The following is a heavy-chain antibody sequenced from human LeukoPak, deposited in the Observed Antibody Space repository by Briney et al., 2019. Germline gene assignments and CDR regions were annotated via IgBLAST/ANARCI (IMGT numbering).Heavy chain of an antibody. D-gene: IGHD5-18*01. CDR2: ISGSGGST. CDR1: GFTFSNYV. J-gene: IGHJ4*02. V-gene: IGHV3-23*01. CDR3: AKGKTAMAWVDY. Sequence: GGSLRLSCAPSGFTFSNYVMSWVRQAPGKGLECGSAISGSGGSTYYAHSVKGRFTISRDNSKNTLYLQMNSLRAEDTAVYYCAKGKTAMAWVDYWGQGTLVTVSS.